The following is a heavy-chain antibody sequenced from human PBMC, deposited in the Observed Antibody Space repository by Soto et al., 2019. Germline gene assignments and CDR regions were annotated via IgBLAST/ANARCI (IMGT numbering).Heavy chain of an antibody. V-gene: IGHV3-23*01. Sequence: EVQLLESGGGLVQPGGSLRLSCAASGFTFSSYAMSWVRQAPGKGLEWVSAISGSGGSTYYADSVKGRFTISRDNSKNTLYLELNMLRGEDTAVYYCAHPVRITIVRGVIGHFDYWGQGTLVSVSS. J-gene: IGHJ4*02. CDR3: AHPVRITIVRGVIGHFDY. CDR1: GFTFSSYA. D-gene: IGHD3-10*01. CDR2: ISGSGGST.